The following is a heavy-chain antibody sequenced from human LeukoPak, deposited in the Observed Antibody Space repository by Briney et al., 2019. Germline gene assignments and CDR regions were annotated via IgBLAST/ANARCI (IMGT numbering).Heavy chain of an antibody. Sequence: ASVKVSCKASGYTFTGYYTHWARQAPGQGLEWMGWINPNSGGTNYAQKFQGRVTMTRDTSISTAYMELSRLRSDGTAVYYCAKNYYGSGSYYQRNLFFDYWGQGTLVTVSS. CDR1: GYTFTGYY. CDR2: INPNSGGT. D-gene: IGHD3-10*01. J-gene: IGHJ4*02. V-gene: IGHV1-2*02. CDR3: AKNYYGSGSYYQRNLFFDY.